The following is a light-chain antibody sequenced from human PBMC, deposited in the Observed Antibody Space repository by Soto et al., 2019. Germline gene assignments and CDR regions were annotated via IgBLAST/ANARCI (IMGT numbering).Light chain of an antibody. CDR1: SSNIGAGYD. CDR2: DNS. CDR3: QSYDTSLSGWVV. Sequence: QSVLTQPASVSGAPGQRVTISCTGGSSNIGAGYDVHWYRQLPGTAPELLIYDNSNRPSGVPARFSGSKSGTSASLAITGLQADDEAEYYCQSYDTSLSGWVVFGGGTKVTVL. J-gene: IGLJ2*01. V-gene: IGLV1-40*01.